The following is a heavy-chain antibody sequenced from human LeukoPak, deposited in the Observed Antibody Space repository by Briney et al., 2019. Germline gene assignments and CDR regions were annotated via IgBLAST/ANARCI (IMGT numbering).Heavy chain of an antibody. D-gene: IGHD3-22*01. J-gene: IGHJ4*02. CDR3: AREVPDYYDSSGYYGGGAYYFDY. V-gene: IGHV1-46*01. CDR2: INPSGGST. CDR1: GYTFTSYY. Sequence: GASVRVSCKASGYTFTSYYMHWVRQAPGQGLEWMGTINPSGGSTGYAQKFQGRVTMTRDTSTSTVYMELSSLRSEDTAVYYCAREVPDYYDSSGYYGGGAYYFDYWGQGTLVTVSS.